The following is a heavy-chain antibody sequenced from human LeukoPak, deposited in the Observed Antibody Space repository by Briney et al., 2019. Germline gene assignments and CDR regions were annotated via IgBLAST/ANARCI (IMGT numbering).Heavy chain of an antibody. V-gene: IGHV4-4*02. J-gene: IGHJ4*02. CDR1: GGSISRSTW. CDR2: IYHSGSA. Sequence: SETLSLTCAVSGGSISRSTWWSWVRQPPGKGLEWIGEIYHSGSANYNPSLKSRLTISVDTSKNQFSLKLSSVTAADTAVYYCAREGAGNSPFDYWGQGTVVTVSS. D-gene: IGHD4-23*01. CDR3: AREGAGNSPFDY.